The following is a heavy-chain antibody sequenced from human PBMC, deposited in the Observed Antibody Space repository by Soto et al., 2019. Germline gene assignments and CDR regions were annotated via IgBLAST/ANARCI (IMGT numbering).Heavy chain of an antibody. CDR1: GFTFSSYD. Sequence: GSLRLSCAASGFTFSSYDMHWVRQATGKGLEWVSAIGTAGDTYYPGSVKGRFTISRENAKNSLYLQMNSLRAEDTAVYYCARFSNPVVAATPGVYGMDVWGQGTTVTVSS. J-gene: IGHJ6*02. CDR3: ARFSNPVVAATPGVYGMDV. CDR2: IGTAGDT. V-gene: IGHV3-13*01. D-gene: IGHD2-15*01.